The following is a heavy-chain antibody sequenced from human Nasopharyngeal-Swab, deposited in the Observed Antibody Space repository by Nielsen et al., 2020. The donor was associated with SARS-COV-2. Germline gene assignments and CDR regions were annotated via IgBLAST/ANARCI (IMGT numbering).Heavy chain of an antibody. D-gene: IGHD2-15*01. CDR3: ARRKDLFDY. CDR1: GFTLSSYW. Sequence: GESLKISCAASGFTLSSYWMHWVRQAPGKGLVWVSRISGDGSNTFYADSVKGRFTISRDNAKNSLYLQMSSLRAEDTAVYYCARRKDLFDYWGQGTLVTVSS. V-gene: IGHV3-74*01. J-gene: IGHJ4*02. CDR2: ISGDGSNT.